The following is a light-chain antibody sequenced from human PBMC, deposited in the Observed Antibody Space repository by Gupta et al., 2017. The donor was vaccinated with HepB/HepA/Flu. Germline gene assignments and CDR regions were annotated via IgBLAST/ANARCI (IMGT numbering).Light chain of an antibody. Sequence: DIVMTLSPDSLAVSLGARATINCKSSQSLLESYNNKNYLTWYQQKPGQPPKLLMYWASTRESGVPDRFSGSGSGTDFTLTISSLQAEDVAVYYCQQYYSSPITFGGGTKVEIK. J-gene: IGKJ4*01. CDR3: QQYYSSPIT. CDR2: WAS. V-gene: IGKV4-1*01. CDR1: QSLLESYNNKNY.